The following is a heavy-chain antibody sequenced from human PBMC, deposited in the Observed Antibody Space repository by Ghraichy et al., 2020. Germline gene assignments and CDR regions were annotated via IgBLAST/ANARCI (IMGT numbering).Heavy chain of an antibody. D-gene: IGHD4/OR15-4a*01. CDR2: TYYRSTWYS. V-gene: IGHV6-1*01. Sequence: SQTLSLTCVISGDSVSSDRPAWNWFRPSPSRGLEWLGRTYYRSTWYSESAVYEQRRLTINAATSKNQYSLQLNSVTPGDTAVYYCARAMIIAAGATRFDFWGQGTLVTVSS. CDR1: GDSVSSDRPA. J-gene: IGHJ4*02. CDR3: ARAMIIAAGATRFDF.